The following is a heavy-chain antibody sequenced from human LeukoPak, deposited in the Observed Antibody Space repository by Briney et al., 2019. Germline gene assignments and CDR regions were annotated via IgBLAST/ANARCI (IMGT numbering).Heavy chain of an antibody. Sequence: GSLRLSCAASGFTFSSYAMSWVRQAPGKGLEWVSAVGAGGTSTYYADSVKGRFTISRDNSKNTLYLQMNSLSAEDTAVYYCAKGIPDYYDRSGYYYSWGQGTLVTVSS. J-gene: IGHJ4*02. CDR3: AKGIPDYYDRSGYYYS. D-gene: IGHD3-22*01. V-gene: IGHV3-23*01. CDR2: VGAGGTST. CDR1: GFTFSSYA.